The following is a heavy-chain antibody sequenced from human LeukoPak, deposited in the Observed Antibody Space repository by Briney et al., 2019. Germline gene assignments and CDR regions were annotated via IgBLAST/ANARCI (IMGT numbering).Heavy chain of an antibody. Sequence: GASVKVSCKASGYTFTSYGISRVRQAPGQGLEWMGWISAYNGNTNYAQKLQGRVTMTTDTSTSTAYMELRSLRSDDTAVYYCARDLPNIVVVPAAPDYWGQGTLVTVSS. V-gene: IGHV1-18*01. D-gene: IGHD2-2*01. J-gene: IGHJ4*02. CDR3: ARDLPNIVVVPAAPDY. CDR1: GYTFTSYG. CDR2: ISAYNGNT.